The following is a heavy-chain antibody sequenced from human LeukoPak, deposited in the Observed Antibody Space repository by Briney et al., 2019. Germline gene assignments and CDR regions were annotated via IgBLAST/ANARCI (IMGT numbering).Heavy chain of an antibody. J-gene: IGHJ4*02. V-gene: IGHV1-18*01. CDR2: ISAYNGNT. CDR1: GYTFTSYG. D-gene: IGHD3-3*01. Sequence: ASVKVSCKASGYTFTSYGISWVRQAPGQGLEWMGWISAYNGNTNYAQKLQGRVTITRNTSISTAYMELSSLRSEDTAVYYCARGTIFGDEFDYWGQGTLVTVSS. CDR3: ARGTIFGDEFDY.